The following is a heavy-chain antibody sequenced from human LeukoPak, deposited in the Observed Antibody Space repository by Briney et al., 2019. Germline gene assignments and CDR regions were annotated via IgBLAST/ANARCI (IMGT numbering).Heavy chain of an antibody. V-gene: IGHV4-38-2*02. J-gene: IGHJ4*02. CDR1: GYSISSGYY. CDR2: IYHSGST. D-gene: IGHD7-27*01. CDR3: ARGPHYALGIYFDY. Sequence: PSETLSLTCNVSGYSISSGYYWGWIRQPPGKGLEWIGSIYHSGSTYYNPSLKSRVTISVDTSKNQFSLKLSSVTAADTAVYYCARGPHYALGIYFDYWGQGTLVTVSS.